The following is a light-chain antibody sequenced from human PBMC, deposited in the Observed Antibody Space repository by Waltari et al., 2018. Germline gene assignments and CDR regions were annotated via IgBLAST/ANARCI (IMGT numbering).Light chain of an antibody. CDR3: QETYSSPPST. CDR2: SAS. CDR1: QSIGNY. V-gene: IGKV1-39*01. J-gene: IGKJ1*01. Sequence: DIQVTQSPSSLSAPVGDRVSITCRASQSIGNYLNWYQHKPGKAPKLLIYSASPLQSGVPSRFSGSGSGTDFTLTITSLQPEDFATYYCQETYSSPPSTFGPGTKVESK.